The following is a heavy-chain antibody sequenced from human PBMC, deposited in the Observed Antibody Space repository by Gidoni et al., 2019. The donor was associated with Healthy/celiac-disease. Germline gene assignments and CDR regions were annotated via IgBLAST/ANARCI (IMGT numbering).Heavy chain of an antibody. J-gene: IGHJ4*02. CDR1: GFSFTTYW. CDR3: AKRYHQRGLPTGGYFDY. D-gene: IGHD7-27*01. V-gene: IGHV5-51*01. CDR2: IYPGDSDT. Sequence: EVPLVQSGAEVKTPGESLKISCKGSGFSFTTYWIVWVRQMPGKGLEWMGIIYPGDSDTRYSPSFQGQVTISADKSISTAYLQWSSLKASDTAMYYCAKRYHQRGLPTGGYFDYWGQGTLVTVSS.